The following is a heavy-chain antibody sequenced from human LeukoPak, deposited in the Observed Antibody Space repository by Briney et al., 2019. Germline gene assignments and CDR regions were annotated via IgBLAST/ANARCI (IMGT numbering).Heavy chain of an antibody. CDR2: IIPILGIA. J-gene: IGHJ4*02. CDR1: GGTFSSYA. D-gene: IGHD6-13*01. CDR3: ARDPFIAAAGDDFDY. Sequence: ASVKVSCKASGGTFSSYAISWVRQAPGQGLEWMGRIIPILGIANYAQKFQGRVTITADKSTSTAYMELSSPRSEDTAVHYCARDPFIAAAGDDFDYWGQGTLVTVSS. V-gene: IGHV1-69*04.